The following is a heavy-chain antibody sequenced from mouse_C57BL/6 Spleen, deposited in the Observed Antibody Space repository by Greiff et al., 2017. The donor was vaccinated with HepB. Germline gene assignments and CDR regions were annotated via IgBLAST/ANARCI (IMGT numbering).Heavy chain of an antibody. CDR1: GFSLTSYG. D-gene: IGHD2-1*01. Sequence: VHLVESGPGLVQPSQSLSITCTVSGFSLTSYGVHWVRQPPGKGLEWLGVIWSGGSTDYNAAFISRLSISKDNSKSQVFFKMNSLQADDTAIYYCAKTLYHWAMDYWGQGTSVTVSS. J-gene: IGHJ4*01. CDR2: IWSGGST. CDR3: AKTLYHWAMDY. V-gene: IGHV2-4*01.